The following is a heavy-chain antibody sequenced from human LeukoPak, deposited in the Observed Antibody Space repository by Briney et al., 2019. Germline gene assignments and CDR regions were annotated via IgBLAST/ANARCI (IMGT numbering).Heavy chain of an antibody. V-gene: IGHV1-46*01. Sequence: VSVKVSCKASGYTFTSYYIHWVRQAPGQGLEWIGIINPSGGSTTYAQNFQGRVTMTRDTSTSTVYMELSSLRSEDSAVYYCARGWDLTDYWGQGTLVTVSS. J-gene: IGHJ4*02. CDR3: ARGWDLTDY. CDR1: GYTFTSYY. CDR2: INPSGGST. D-gene: IGHD1-26*01.